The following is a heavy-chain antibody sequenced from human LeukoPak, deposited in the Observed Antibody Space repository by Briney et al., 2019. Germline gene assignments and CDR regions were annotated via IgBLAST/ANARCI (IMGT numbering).Heavy chain of an antibody. Sequence: ASVKVSCKASGGTFSSYAFSWVRQAPGQGLEWMGGILPIFGKTMYAQKFQGRVTLTADKSTRTAYMELSSLRSEDTAVYYCARGRYETGGWNSYYFYMDVWGQGTTVTVSS. D-gene: IGHD6-19*01. V-gene: IGHV1-69*06. CDR3: ARGRYETGGWNSYYFYMDV. J-gene: IGHJ6*03. CDR1: GGTFSSYA. CDR2: ILPIFGKT.